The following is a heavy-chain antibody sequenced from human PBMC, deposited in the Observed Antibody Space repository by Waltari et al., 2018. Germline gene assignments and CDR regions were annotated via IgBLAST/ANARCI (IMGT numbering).Heavy chain of an antibody. CDR2: VSGSTGTT. D-gene: IGHD3-22*01. Sequence: EVQLLESGGDLVQPGGSLRLSCAASGFILNNYAMSWVRQAHGKGVECVPGVSGSTGTTDYADSVKGRLTIYRDISRNTVYLQMNSLRAEDTALYYCATPKSDYYDSSGPFGYWGQGTLVTVSS. CDR1: GFILNNYA. J-gene: IGHJ4*02. CDR3: ATPKSDYYDSSGPFGY. V-gene: IGHV3-23*01.